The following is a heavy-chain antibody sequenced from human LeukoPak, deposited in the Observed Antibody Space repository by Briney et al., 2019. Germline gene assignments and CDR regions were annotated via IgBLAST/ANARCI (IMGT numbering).Heavy chain of an antibody. D-gene: IGHD6-25*01. V-gene: IGHV3-11*04. Sequence: GGSLRLCCAASGFTFSDNYMSWIRQAPGKGLEWVSYISNGGTTTKYADSVEGRFTISRDNAKNFLYLQMNSLRAEDTAVYFCASEPRLLDHWGQGTLVTVSS. J-gene: IGHJ4*02. CDR1: GFTFSDNY. CDR2: ISNGGTTT. CDR3: ASEPRLLDH.